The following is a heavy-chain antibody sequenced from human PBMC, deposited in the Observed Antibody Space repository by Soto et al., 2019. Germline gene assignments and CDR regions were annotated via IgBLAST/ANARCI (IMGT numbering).Heavy chain of an antibody. CDR1: GGSISSGSYS. V-gene: IGHV4-61*01. Sequence: SETLSLTCTVYGGSISSGSYSWTWIRQPPGKALEWIGYILTSVSPNYNPSLESRVTMSLDTSKNQFSLKLTSVTAADTAVYYCPRQRIPPAQYFFDYLGQGSLVTVAS. CDR2: ILTSVSP. D-gene: IGHD6-25*01. CDR3: PRQRIPPAQYFFDY. J-gene: IGHJ4*02.